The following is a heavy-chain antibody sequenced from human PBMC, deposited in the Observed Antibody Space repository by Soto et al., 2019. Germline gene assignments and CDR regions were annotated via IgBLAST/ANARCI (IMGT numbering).Heavy chain of an antibody. CDR3: ARVISTLRYWISTSCQGRWFDP. D-gene: IGHD2-2*01. J-gene: IGHJ5*02. Sequence: SVKVSCKASGGTFSSYAISWVRQAPGQGLEWMGGIIPIFGTANYAQKFQGRVTITADESTSTAYMELSSLRSEDTAVYYCARVISTLRYWISTSCQGRWFDPWGQGTLVTVSS. CDR2: IIPIFGTA. CDR1: GGTFSSYA. V-gene: IGHV1-69*13.